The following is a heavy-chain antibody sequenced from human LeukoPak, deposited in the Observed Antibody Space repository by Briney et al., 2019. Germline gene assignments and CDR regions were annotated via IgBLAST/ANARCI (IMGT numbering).Heavy chain of an antibody. CDR2: IYYSGST. CDR1: GRTVSSYC. Sequence: TDSLPLTCPVSGRTVSSYCLSWIRQPPGKGLEWIGYIYYSGSTNYNPSLKSRVTITLDTSKNQFSLKLSSVTAADTAVYYCARQSRATGTLDSWGQGTLVTVSS. D-gene: IGHD6-13*01. J-gene: IGHJ5*01. CDR3: ARQSRATGTLDS. V-gene: IGHV4-59*08.